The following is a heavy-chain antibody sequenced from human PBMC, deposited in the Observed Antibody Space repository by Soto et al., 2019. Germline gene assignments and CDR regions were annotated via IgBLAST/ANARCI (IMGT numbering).Heavy chain of an antibody. Sequence: SETLSLTCAVSGGSISSGGYSWSWIRQPPGKGLEWIGYIYHSGSTYYNPSLKSRVTISVDRSKNQFSLKLSSVTAADTAVYYCARDHITLVRGVIMGGGMDVWGQGTTVTVSS. D-gene: IGHD3-10*01. CDR1: GGSISSGGYS. V-gene: IGHV4-30-2*01. CDR2: IYHSGST. CDR3: ARDHITLVRGVIMGGGMDV. J-gene: IGHJ6*02.